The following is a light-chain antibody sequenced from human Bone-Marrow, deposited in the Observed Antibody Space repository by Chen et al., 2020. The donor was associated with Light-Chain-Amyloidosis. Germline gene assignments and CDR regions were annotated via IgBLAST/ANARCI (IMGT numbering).Light chain of an antibody. CDR1: QTISSNY. CDR2: GAS. Sequence: EIVLAQPPGTLSSSPEERATLSCRASQTISSNYLAWYQLKPGQAPRLLIYGASSRATGIPDRFSGSGSGTDFTLTINRLEPEDFAVYYCQQYGRSPPYTFGQGTKLEIK. J-gene: IGKJ2*01. V-gene: IGKV3-20*01. CDR3: QQYGRSPPYT.